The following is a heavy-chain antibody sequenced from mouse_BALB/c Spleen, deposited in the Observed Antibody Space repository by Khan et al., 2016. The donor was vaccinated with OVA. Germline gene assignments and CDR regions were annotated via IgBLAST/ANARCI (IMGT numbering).Heavy chain of an antibody. Sequence: VQLQESGAELMRPGASVKLSCKTSGYIFTSYWIHWVKQSSGQDLEWLARIYPGTDNTYYNEKFKDQATLTADKSSTTAYMQLSSLKSEDSAVYVCAREEPLYYSDYWGQGTTLTVSS. D-gene: IGHD6-1*01. CDR1: GYIFTSYW. J-gene: IGHJ2*01. CDR3: AREEPLYYSDY. V-gene: IGHV1S132*01. CDR2: IYPGTDNT.